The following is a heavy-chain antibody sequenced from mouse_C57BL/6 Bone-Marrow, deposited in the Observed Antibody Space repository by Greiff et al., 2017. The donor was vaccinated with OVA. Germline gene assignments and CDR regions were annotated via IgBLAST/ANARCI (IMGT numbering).Heavy chain of an antibody. Sequence: EVQLQQSGPELVKPGASVKISCKASGYTFTDYYMNWVKQSHGKSLEWIGDINPNNGGTSYNQKFKGKATLTVDKSSSTAYMELRSLTSEDSAVYYCARATGSSPDYWGQGTTLTVSS. J-gene: IGHJ2*01. V-gene: IGHV1-26*01. CDR2: INPNNGGT. D-gene: IGHD1-1*01. CDR1: GYTFTDYY. CDR3: ARATGSSPDY.